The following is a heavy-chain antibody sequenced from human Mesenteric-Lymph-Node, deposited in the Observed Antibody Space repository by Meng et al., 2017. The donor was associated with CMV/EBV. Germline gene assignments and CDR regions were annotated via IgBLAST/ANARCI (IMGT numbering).Heavy chain of an antibody. J-gene: IGHJ5*02. D-gene: IGHD3-10*01. V-gene: IGHV4-39*02. Sequence: QQQRQSAGRTTVKPPETLSLKGTFSEGTISSSWHYWGWIRHPPGKGLEWIGSIFYSGSAHYNPALESRVTISIDKSKNEFFLNLGSVTAADTAMYFCARDTLTYSYGPGWIDPWGQGTLVTVSS. CDR1: EGTISSSWHY. CDR3: ARDTLTYSYGPGWIDP. CDR2: IFYSGSA.